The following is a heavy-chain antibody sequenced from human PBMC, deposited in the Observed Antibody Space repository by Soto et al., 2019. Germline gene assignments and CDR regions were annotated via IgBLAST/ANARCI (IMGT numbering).Heavy chain of an antibody. D-gene: IGHD2-15*01. J-gene: IGHJ5*01. CDR1: GYTFTGYY. Sequence: ASVKVSCKASGYTFTGYYLHWVRQAPGQGLEWMGWINPNGGGRNYAQKFQGRVTMTRDTSINTAYMELNNLGSDDTAVYYCTRDYGGYCSGDACYFGSRDSWGQGTLVT. CDR2: INPNGGGR. CDR3: TRDYGGYCSGDACYFGSRDS. V-gene: IGHV1-2*02.